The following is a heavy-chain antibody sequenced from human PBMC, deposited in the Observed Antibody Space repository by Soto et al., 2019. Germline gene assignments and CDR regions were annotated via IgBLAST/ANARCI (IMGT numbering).Heavy chain of an antibody. Sequence: SATLPLTCIISGDSMINDYWPWIRRPPGKGLEWIGYIYYSGKTDYNPSLQSRVSISIDTSRKQFSLNLSSVTAADTAMYYCARSYLGGNLDSWGQGTLLTVS. CDR3: ARSYLGGNLDS. CDR1: GDSMINDY. CDR2: IYYSGKT. D-gene: IGHD2-15*01. J-gene: IGHJ4*02. V-gene: IGHV4-59*01.